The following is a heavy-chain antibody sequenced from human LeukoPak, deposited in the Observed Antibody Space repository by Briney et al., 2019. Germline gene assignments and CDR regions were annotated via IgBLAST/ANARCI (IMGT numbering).Heavy chain of an antibody. Sequence: EASVKVSCKASGYTFTSYGISWVRQAPGQGLEWMGWISAYNGNTNYAQKLQGRVTMTTDTSTSTAYMELRSLRSDDAAVYYCARAEDFITMVRGVVGGVPDYWGQGTLVTVSS. D-gene: IGHD3-10*01. CDR2: ISAYNGNT. CDR3: ARAEDFITMVRGVVGGVPDY. V-gene: IGHV1-18*01. J-gene: IGHJ4*02. CDR1: GYTFTSYG.